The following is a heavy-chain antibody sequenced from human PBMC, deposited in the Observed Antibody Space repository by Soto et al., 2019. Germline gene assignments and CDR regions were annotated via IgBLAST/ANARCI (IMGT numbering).Heavy chain of an antibody. CDR3: ARVPSGYGGDY. CDR2: IYSGGST. D-gene: IGHD5-12*01. CDR1: GFTVSSNY. V-gene: IGHV3-66*01. Sequence: GGSLRLSCAASGFTVSSNYMSWVRQAPGKGLEWVSVIYSGGSTYYADSVKGRFTISRDNSKNTLYLQMNSLRAEDTAVYYCARVPSGYGGDYWGQGTLVTVSS. J-gene: IGHJ4*02.